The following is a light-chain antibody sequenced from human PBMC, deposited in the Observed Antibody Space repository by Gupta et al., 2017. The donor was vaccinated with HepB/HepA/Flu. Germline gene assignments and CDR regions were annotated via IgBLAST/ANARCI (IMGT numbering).Light chain of an antibody. J-gene: IGLJ1*01. CDR1: SFHIGSNY. V-gene: IGLV1-47*01. CDR2: RNN. CDR3: ATWDDSLSGYV. Sequence: QSVLTQPPSASGTPRPRVTISCSGSSFHIGSNYVYWYQQVPGTAPNLLIYRNNQRPSGVPDRFSGSKSGTSASLAISGLRADDEADYYCATWDDSLSGYVFGNGTNVTVL.